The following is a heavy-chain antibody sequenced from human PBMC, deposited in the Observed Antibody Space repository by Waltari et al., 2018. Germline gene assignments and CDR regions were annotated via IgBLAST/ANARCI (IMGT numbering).Heavy chain of an antibody. Sequence: EVQLVESGGGLVQPGGSLRLSCAASGFTFSSYAMSWVRQAPGKGLEWVSAIRCSGVSRYYADSVKGRFTNSRDNSKNPLYLQMNSLRAEDTAVYYCAKEGGHGVRGSIAVAGPFDYWGQGTLVTVSS. CDR2: IRCSGVSR. CDR3: AKEGGHGVRGSIAVAGPFDY. J-gene: IGHJ4*02. CDR1: GFTFSSYA. V-gene: IGHV3-23*04. D-gene: IGHD6-19*01.